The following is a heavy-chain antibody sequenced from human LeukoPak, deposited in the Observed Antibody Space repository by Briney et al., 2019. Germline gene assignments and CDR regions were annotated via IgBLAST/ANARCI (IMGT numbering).Heavy chain of an antibody. Sequence: GGSLRLSCTVSGVTFGDYTMSWVRQAPGKGLKWVAFIRRKPYGGTTEYATSVKGRFTVSRDDSKSIAYLQMNSLKTEDTAVYYCTTNQGGYNYDYFDYWGQGTLVTVSS. CDR3: TTNQGGYNYDYFDY. J-gene: IGHJ4*02. D-gene: IGHD5-18*01. CDR1: GVTFGDYT. V-gene: IGHV3-49*04. CDR2: IRRKPYGGTT.